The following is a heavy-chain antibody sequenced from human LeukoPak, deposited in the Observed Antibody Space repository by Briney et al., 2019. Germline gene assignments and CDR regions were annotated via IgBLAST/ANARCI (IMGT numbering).Heavy chain of an antibody. CDR3: ARNNWGIDY. Sequence: GGSLRLSCAASGFTFRNHWMHWVRQAPGKGLVWVTRINTDGSDTGYADSVEGRFTISRDNAKNTLYLQMNSLRAEDTAVYYCARNNWGIDYWGQGTLVTVSS. J-gene: IGHJ4*02. D-gene: IGHD7-27*01. V-gene: IGHV3-74*01. CDR2: INTDGSDT. CDR1: GFTFRNHW.